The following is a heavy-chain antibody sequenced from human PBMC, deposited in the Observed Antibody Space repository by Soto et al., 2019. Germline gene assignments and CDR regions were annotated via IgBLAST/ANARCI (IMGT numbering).Heavy chain of an antibody. Sequence: SETLSLTCAVYGGSFSGYYWSWIRQPPGKGLEWIGEINHSGSTNYNPSLKSRVTISVDTSKNQFSLKLSSVTAADTAVYYCARRNIEYGSDFDYWGQGTLVTVSS. CDR2: INHSGST. V-gene: IGHV4-34*01. CDR1: GGSFSGYY. J-gene: IGHJ4*02. CDR3: ARRNIEYGSDFDY. D-gene: IGHD1-26*01.